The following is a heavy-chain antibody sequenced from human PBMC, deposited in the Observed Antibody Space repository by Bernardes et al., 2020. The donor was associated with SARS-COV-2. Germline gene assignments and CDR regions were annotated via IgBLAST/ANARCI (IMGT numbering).Heavy chain of an antibody. CDR1: GGSVSSDSSY. D-gene: IGHD6-19*01. V-gene: IGHV4-61*03. CDR3: ARLYSSGWSGYFDY. CDR2: IHKSGST. Sequence: SETLSLTCTVSGGSVSSDSSYWSWIRQPPGKGLDWLGYIHKSGSTNYNPSLKSRVTISVDTSKNHFSLKLTSVTAADTAVYYCARLYSSGWSGYFDYWGQGTLVTVSS. J-gene: IGHJ4*02.